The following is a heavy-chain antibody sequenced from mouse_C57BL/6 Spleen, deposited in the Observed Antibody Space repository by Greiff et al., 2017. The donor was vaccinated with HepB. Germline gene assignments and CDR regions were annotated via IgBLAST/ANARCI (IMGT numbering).Heavy chain of an antibody. V-gene: IGHV5-16*01. Sequence: EVNVVESEGGLVQPGSSMKLSCTASGFTFSDYYMAWVRQVPEKGLEWVANINYDGSSTYYLDSLKSRFIISRDNAKNILYLQMSSLKSEDTATYYCAREEGGGFAYWGQGTLVTVSA. CDR3: AREEGGGFAY. CDR2: INYDGSST. J-gene: IGHJ3*01. CDR1: GFTFSDYY.